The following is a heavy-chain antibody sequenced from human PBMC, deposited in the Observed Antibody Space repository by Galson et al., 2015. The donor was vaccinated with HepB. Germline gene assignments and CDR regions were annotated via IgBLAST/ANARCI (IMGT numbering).Heavy chain of an antibody. CDR1: GGSISSGDYF. J-gene: IGHJ6*03. CDR3: AREGLFDCSSTSCYGYYYYVDV. D-gene: IGHD2-2*01. CDR2: ISYSGSA. V-gene: IGHV4-30-4*01. Sequence: TLSLTCTVSGGSISSGDYFWSWIRQPPGKGLEWIGYISYSGSAYYNPSLKSRLTFYLDTSKNQFSLKLSSVTAADTAVYYCAREGLFDCSSTSCYGYYYYVDVWGTGTTVTVSS.